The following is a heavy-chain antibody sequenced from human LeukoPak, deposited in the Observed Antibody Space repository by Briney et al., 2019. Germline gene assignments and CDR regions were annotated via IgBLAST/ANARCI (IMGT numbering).Heavy chain of an antibody. V-gene: IGHV3-64*02. J-gene: IGHJ6*02. CDR2: ISSNGGST. D-gene: IGHD3-3*01. CDR3: ARGLRAYYYYGMDV. Sequence: GGSLRLSCAASGFTFSNYAMHWVRQAPGEGLEYVSAISSNGGSTYYADSVEGRFTISRDNSKNTLFLQMGSLRVEDMAVYYCARGLRAYYYYGMDVWGQGTTVTVSS. CDR1: GFTFSNYA.